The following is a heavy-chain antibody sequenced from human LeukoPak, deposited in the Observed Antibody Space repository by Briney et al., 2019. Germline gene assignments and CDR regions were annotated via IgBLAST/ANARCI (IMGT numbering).Heavy chain of an antibody. CDR2: ISAYNGNT. CDR3: ARAHSPFDCSSTSCYYYYYGMDV. V-gene: IGHV1-18*01. CDR1: GYTFTSYG. Sequence: GASVKVSCKASGYTFTSYGISWVRQAPGQGLEWMGWISAYNGNTNYAQKPQGRVTMTTDTSTSTAYMELRSLRSDDTAVYYCARAHSPFDCSSTSCYYYYYGMDVWGQGTTVTVSS. J-gene: IGHJ6*02. D-gene: IGHD2-2*01.